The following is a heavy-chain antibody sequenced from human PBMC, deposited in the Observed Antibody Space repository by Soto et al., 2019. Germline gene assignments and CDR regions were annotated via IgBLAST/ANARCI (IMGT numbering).Heavy chain of an antibody. CDR3: ARHYYDFWSGYQIPHYYYYYGMDV. CDR2: IVVGSGNT. J-gene: IGHJ6*02. Sequence: SVKVSCKASGFTFTSSAMQWVRQARGQRLEWIGWIVVGSGNTNYAQKFQERVTITRDMSTSTAYMELSSLRSEDTAVYYCARHYYDFWSGYQIPHYYYYYGMDVWGQGTTVTVSS. D-gene: IGHD3-3*01. V-gene: IGHV1-58*02. CDR1: GFTFTSSA.